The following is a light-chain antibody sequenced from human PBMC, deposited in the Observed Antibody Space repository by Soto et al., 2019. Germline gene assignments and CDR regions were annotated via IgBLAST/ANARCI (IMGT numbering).Light chain of an antibody. Sequence: QSALTQPASVTGSSGQSITISCTGTSSDVGGYNRVSWYQHYPGTAPKLMIYEVTNRPSGVSDRFSASKSGNTASLTISGLQPEDEADYYCSSYTIRNSWVFGGGTKLTVL. CDR3: SSYTIRNSWV. V-gene: IGLV2-14*01. J-gene: IGLJ3*02. CDR2: EVT. CDR1: SSDVGGYNR.